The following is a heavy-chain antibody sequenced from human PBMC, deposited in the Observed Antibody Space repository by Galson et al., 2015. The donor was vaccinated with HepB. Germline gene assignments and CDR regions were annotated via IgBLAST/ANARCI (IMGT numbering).Heavy chain of an antibody. CDR2: IYTSGST. V-gene: IGHV4-61*02. J-gene: IGHJ4*02. D-gene: IGHD3-10*01. Sequence: TLSLTCTVSGGSISSGSYYWSWIRQPAGKGLEWIGRIYTSGSTNYNPSLKSRVTISVDTSKNQFSLKLSSVTAADTAVYYCARGRGPMGYWGQGTLVTVSS. CDR1: GGSISSGSYY. CDR3: ARGRGPMGY.